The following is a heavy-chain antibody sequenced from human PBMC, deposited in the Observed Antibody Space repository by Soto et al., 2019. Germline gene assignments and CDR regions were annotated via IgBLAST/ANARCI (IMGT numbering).Heavy chain of an antibody. J-gene: IGHJ5*02. D-gene: IGHD3-10*01. CDR1: GFIFSDFY. V-gene: IGHV3-11*01. CDR3: VRDRDRRWFDP. CDR2: ISSDGSAT. Sequence: ESGGGLVKPGGSLRLSCTASGFIFSDFYMAWIRQAPGKGLEWVSYISSDGSATYKDSVKGRFTVSRDNAKDSLYLQMNSLRDEGTAVYYCVRDRDRRWFDPWGQGTLVTVSS.